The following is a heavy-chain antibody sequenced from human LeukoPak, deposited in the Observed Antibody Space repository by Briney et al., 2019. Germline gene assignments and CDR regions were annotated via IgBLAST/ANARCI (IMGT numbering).Heavy chain of an antibody. J-gene: IGHJ5*02. V-gene: IGHV4-38-2*02. CDR1: GYSISSGYY. CDR3: ARVLFKYCSSTSCYSQNWFDP. CDR2: IYTSGST. Sequence: SETLSLTCTVSGYSISSGYYWGWIRQPPGKGLEWIGRIYTSGSTNYNPSLKSRVTMSVDTSKNQFSLKLSSVTAADTAVYYCARVLFKYCSSTSCYSQNWFDPWGQGTLVTVSS. D-gene: IGHD2-2*02.